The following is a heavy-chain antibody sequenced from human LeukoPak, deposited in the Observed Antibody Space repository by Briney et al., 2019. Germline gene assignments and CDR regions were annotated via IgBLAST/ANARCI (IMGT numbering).Heavy chain of an antibody. Sequence: SETLSLTCTVSGGSISSGGYYWSWIRQHPGKGLEWIGYIYYSGSTYYNPSLKSRVTISVDTSKNQFSLKLSSVTAADTAVYYCAGAPFPPNYYYYGMDVWGQGTTVTVSS. V-gene: IGHV4-31*03. J-gene: IGHJ6*02. CDR2: IYYSGST. CDR1: GGSISSGGYY. CDR3: AGAPFPPNYYYYGMDV.